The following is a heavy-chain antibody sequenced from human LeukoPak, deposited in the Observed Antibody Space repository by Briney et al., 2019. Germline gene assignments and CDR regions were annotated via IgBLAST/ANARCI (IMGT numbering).Heavy chain of an antibody. CDR2: INQDGSEK. J-gene: IGHJ4*02. CDR3: ASYYGSGSHFDY. Sequence: GXLRLSCAASGFTFSTYWMSWVRQAPGKGLEWVANINQDGSEKYYVDSVKGRFTISRDNAKNSLYLQMNSLRAEDTAVYYCASYYGSGSHFDYWGQGTLVTVSP. V-gene: IGHV3-7*01. CDR1: GFTFSTYW. D-gene: IGHD3-10*01.